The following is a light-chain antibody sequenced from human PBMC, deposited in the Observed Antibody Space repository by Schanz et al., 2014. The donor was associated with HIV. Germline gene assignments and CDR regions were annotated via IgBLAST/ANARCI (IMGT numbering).Light chain of an antibody. V-gene: IGKV3-20*01. Sequence: EIVLTQSPDTLSLSLGERATLSCRASQSVSGDYFAWYQQKPGQAPRLLIYGASSRAAGIPDRFSGSGSGTDFTLTISRLEPEDFAVYYCQQYGSSFGPGTKVEIK. CDR2: GAS. CDR3: QQYGSS. CDR1: QSVSGDY. J-gene: IGKJ3*01.